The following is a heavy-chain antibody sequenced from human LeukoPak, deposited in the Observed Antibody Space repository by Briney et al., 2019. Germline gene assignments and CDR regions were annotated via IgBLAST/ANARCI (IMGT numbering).Heavy chain of an antibody. D-gene: IGHD6-19*01. CDR2: IYYSGST. Sequence: SETLSLTCTVSGGSISSYYWSWIRQPPGKGLEWIGYIYYSGSTNYNPSLKSRVTISVDTSKNQFSLKLSSVTAAVTAVYYCAREGQQWGGYYYYYMDVWGKGTTVTVSS. CDR1: GGSISSYY. J-gene: IGHJ6*03. CDR3: AREGQQWGGYYYYYMDV. V-gene: IGHV4-59*01.